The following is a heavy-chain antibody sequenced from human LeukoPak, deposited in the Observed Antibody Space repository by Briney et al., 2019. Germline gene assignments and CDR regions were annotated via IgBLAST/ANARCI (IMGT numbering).Heavy chain of an antibody. CDR2: ISSSSSYT. CDR1: GFTFSDYY. D-gene: IGHD4-17*01. V-gene: IGHV3-11*06. J-gene: IGHJ5*02. CDR3: ARALDYGETNWFDP. Sequence: GGSLRLSCAASGFTFSDYYMSWIRQAPGKGLEWGSYISSSSSYTNYADSVKGRFTISRDNAENSLYLQMNSLRAEDTAVYYCARALDYGETNWFDPWGQGTLVTVSS.